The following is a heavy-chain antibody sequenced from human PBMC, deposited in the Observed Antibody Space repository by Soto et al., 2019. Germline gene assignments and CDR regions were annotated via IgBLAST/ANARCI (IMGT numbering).Heavy chain of an antibody. D-gene: IGHD4-17*01. J-gene: IGHJ4*02. CDR1: GFTFSSSA. Sequence: SVKVSCKPSGFTFSSSAVHWVRQARGHRLQWIGWIDVGSANANYAQMLQGRVTMTRDTSTSTVYMELSSLRSEDTAVYYCARTTMTFYYFDFWGQGTLVTVSS. V-gene: IGHV1-58*01. CDR2: IDVGSANA. CDR3: ARTTMTFYYFDF.